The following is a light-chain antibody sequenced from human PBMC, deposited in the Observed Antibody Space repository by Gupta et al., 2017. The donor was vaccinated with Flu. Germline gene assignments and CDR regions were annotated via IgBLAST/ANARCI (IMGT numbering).Light chain of an antibody. V-gene: IGKV3-20*01. CDR3: QQYGSSPRT. CDR1: QSVSSSY. CDR2: GAS. J-gene: IGKJ1*01. Sequence: IGLSHSLGPLSLSHGESATLSCRASQSVSSSYLAWYQQKPGQAPRLLIYGASSRATGIPDRSSGSGSGTDFTLTSSRLEPEDVAVYYCQQYGSSPRTFGQGTKVEIK.